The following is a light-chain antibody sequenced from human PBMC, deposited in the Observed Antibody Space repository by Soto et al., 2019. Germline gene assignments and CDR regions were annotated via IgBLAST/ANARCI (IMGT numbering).Light chain of an antibody. Sequence: QSALTQPASVSGSPGQSIAVSCSGTSSDIGAYIHVSWYQQHPGKAPKLMIYDVSNRPSGVSDRFSGSKSGNTASLTISGLQAEGEAQYYCTSYTPSGTYVFGAGTKLTVL. V-gene: IGLV2-14*03. CDR3: TSYTPSGTYV. CDR2: DVS. CDR1: SSDIGAYIH. J-gene: IGLJ1*01.